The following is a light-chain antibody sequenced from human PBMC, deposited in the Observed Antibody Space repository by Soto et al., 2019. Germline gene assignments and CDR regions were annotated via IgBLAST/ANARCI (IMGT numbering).Light chain of an antibody. CDR2: DVT. Sequence: QSALTQPRSVSGSPGQSVTISCTGTSSDIGSYNPVSWFQQHPGKAPKVMIYDVTQRPSGVSSRFSGSQSGNTASLTISGLQADDEADYYCCSYTTSDTLVFGAGTKVTVL. CDR3: CSYTTSDTLV. J-gene: IGLJ1*01. CDR1: SSDIGSYNP. V-gene: IGLV2-11*01.